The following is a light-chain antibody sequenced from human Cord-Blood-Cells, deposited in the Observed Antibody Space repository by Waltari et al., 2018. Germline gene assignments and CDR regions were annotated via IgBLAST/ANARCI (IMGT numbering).Light chain of an antibody. CDR1: SSDVGGYNY. CDR3: SSYTSSSTLV. Sequence: QSALTQPASVSGSPGQSITISCTGTSSDVGGYNYVSWYQQHPGKAPKLMIYEVSNRPAGVASRFSGSKSGNTASLTISGRQAEDEADYYCSSYTSSSTLVCGTGTKVTVL. J-gene: IGLJ1*01. V-gene: IGLV2-14*01. CDR2: EVS.